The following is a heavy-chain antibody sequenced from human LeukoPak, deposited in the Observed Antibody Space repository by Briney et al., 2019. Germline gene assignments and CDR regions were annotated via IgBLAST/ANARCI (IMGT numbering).Heavy chain of an antibody. J-gene: IGHJ4*02. D-gene: IGHD4-17*01. CDR1: GFTFSSYW. CDR3: ARDGDYGDYVWGGSY. Sequence: GGSLRLSCAASGFTFSSYWMSWVRQAPGKGLEWVANIKQDGSEKYYVDSVKGRFTISRDNAKNSLYLQMNSLRAEDTAVYYFARDGDYGDYVWGGSYWGQGTLVTVSS. CDR2: IKQDGSEK. V-gene: IGHV3-7*01.